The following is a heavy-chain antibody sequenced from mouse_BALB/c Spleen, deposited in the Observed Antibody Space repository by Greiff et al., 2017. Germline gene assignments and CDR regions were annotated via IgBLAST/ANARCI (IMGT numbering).Heavy chain of an antibody. V-gene: IGHV5-9-3*01. D-gene: IGHD1-1*01. J-gene: IGHJ4*01. CDR1: GFTFSSYA. CDR2: ISSGGSYT. CDR3: VRHLNGSSYAMDY. Sequence: EVQLVESGGGLVKPGGSLKLSCAASGFTFSSYAMSWVRQTPEKRLEWVATISSGGSYTYYPDSVKGRFTISRDNAKNTLYLQMSSLRSEDTAMYYCVRHLNGSSYAMDYWGQGTSVTVSS.